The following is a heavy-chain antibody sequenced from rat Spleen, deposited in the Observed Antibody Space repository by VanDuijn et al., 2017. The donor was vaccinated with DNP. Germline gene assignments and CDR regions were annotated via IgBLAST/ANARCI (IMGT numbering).Heavy chain of an antibody. V-gene: IGHV5-25*01. CDR1: GFTFSDYY. CDR2: ISTSGSRT. J-gene: IGHJ2*01. Sequence: EVQLVESGGGLVQPGRSMKLSCAASGFTFSDYYMAWVRQAPTEGLEWVATISTSGSRTYYPDSVKGRFTISRDNAKNTLYLQMDSLRSEDTATFYCARQGARYRYSYAPFDYWGQGVMVTVSS. CDR3: ARQGARYRYSYAPFDY. D-gene: IGHD1-12*01.